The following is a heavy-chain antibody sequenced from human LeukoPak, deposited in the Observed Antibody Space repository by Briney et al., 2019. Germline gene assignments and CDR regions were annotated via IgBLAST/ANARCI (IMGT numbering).Heavy chain of an antibody. Sequence: SETLSLTCAVYGGSFSGYYWSWIRQPPGKGLEWIGEINHSGSTNYNPSLKSRVTISVDTSKNQFSLKLSSVTAADTAVYYCARVTDWNDLDYWGPGTLVTVS. CDR1: GGSFSGYY. J-gene: IGHJ4*02. D-gene: IGHD1-1*01. CDR2: INHSGST. CDR3: ARVTDWNDLDY. V-gene: IGHV4-34*01.